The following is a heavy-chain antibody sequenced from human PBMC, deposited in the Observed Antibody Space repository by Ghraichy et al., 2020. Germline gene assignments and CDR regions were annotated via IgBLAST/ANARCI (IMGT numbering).Heavy chain of an antibody. CDR2: IYAGGTT. CDR1: HFTVGSNY. CDR3: ATQSFGIVSTYDH. D-gene: IGHD2/OR15-2a*01. V-gene: IGHV3-53*01. Sequence: GESLNISCAASHFTVGSNYMSWLRQAPGKGLEWVSVIYAGGTTYYADSVRGRFTISRDNSKNTLFLQMDSLRADDTAVYYCATQSFGIVSTYDHWGQGTLVTVSS. J-gene: IGHJ4*02.